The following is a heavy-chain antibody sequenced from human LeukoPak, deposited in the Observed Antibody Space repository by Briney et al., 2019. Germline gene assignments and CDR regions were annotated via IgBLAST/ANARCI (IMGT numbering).Heavy chain of an antibody. D-gene: IGHD1-26*01. CDR1: GGSISSSSYY. CDR3: ARHLRGATIYYDY. Sequence: SETLSLSCTVSGGSISSSSYYWAWVRQPPGKGLEWIASISYSVTTYYNPSLKSRVTISVDTSKSQLSLKLSSVTAADTAVYYCARHLRGATIYYDYWGQGTLVTVSS. CDR2: ISYSVTT. V-gene: IGHV4-39*01. J-gene: IGHJ4*02.